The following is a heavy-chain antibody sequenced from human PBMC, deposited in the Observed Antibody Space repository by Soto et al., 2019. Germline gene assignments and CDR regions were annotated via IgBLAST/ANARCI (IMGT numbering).Heavy chain of an antibody. V-gene: IGHV4-39*01. D-gene: IGHD2-15*01. CDR3: ATFVIPRTRHSDIDS. J-gene: IGHJ5*01. CDR2: IYYDRST. Sequence: SETLCLTYTGSGDFIRSINHHWGRIRQPPGKGLEWIGNIYYDRSTFYNPSHKSRVAMSIDTSKNQFSLNLTSVTATDTAVYYCATFVIPRTRHSDIDS. CDR1: GDFIRSINHH.